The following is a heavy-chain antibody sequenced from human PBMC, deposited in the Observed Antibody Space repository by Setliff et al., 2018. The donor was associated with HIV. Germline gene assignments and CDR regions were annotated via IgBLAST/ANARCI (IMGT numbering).Heavy chain of an antibody. Sequence: GGSLRLSCAASRFTFSNYWMSWVRQAPGKGLEWGANIKQDGMEKYYVDSVKGRFTISRDKAKNSLYLQMNSLRAEDTAVYYGARVPYPYAHYGDWYFALWGPGTLVTAAS. J-gene: IGHJ2*01. CDR3: ARVPYPYAHYGDWYFAL. V-gene: IGHV3-7*01. CDR2: IKQDGMEK. CDR1: RFTFSNYW. D-gene: IGHD4-17*01.